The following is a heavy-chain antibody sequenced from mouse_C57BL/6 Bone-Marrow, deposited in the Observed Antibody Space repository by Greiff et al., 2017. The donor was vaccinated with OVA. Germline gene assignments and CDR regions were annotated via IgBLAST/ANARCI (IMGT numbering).Heavy chain of an antibody. CDR1: GYTFTSYW. CDR3: RIYYYGSSWYFDV. CDR2: IYPGNSDT. Sequence: EVQLQQSGTVLARPGASVKMSCKTSGYTFTSYWMHWVKQRPGQGLEWIGAIYPGNSDTSYNQKFKGKAKLTAVTSASTAYMELSSLTNEDSAVYYCRIYYYGSSWYFDVWGTGTTVTVSS. D-gene: IGHD1-1*01. V-gene: IGHV1-5*01. J-gene: IGHJ1*03.